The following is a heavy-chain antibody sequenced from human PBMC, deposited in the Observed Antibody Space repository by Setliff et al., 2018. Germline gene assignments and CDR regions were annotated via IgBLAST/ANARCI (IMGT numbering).Heavy chain of an antibody. V-gene: IGHV1-3*04. CDR1: GYTFTSYG. J-gene: IGHJ4*02. CDR2: INTGNANT. CDR3: ARDREYCSRTSCYIDY. Sequence: ASVKVSCKASGYTFTSYGISWVRQAPGQGLEWMGWINTGNANTKYSQKFQGRVTITRDTSASTAYMEMSSLRSEDTAVYYCARDREYCSRTSCYIDYWGQGALVTVSS. D-gene: IGHD2-2*02.